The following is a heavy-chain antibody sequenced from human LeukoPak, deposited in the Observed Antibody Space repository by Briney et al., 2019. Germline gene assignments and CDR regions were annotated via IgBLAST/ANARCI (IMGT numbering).Heavy chain of an antibody. CDR3: ANGDCSSTSCYTMDFAAFDI. D-gene: IGHD2-2*02. J-gene: IGHJ3*02. V-gene: IGHV3-23*01. Sequence: SGGSLRLSCAASGFTFSSYAMSWVRQAPRKGLEWDSVISGSGGSTFYGDSVKGRFAISRDNSKNTLYLQMNSLRAEHTAVYYCANGDCSSTSCYTMDFAAFDIWVQGTMVTVSS. CDR1: GFTFSSYA. CDR2: ISGSGGST.